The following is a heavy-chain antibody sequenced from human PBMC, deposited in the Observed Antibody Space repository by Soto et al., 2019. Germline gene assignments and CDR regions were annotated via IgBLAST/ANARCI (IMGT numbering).Heavy chain of an antibody. CDR1: GGTFSNYA. D-gene: IGHD1-26*01. Sequence: QVQRVQSGAEVKKPGSSVKVSCKASGGTFSNYAISWVRQAPGQGLEWMGGIIPIFGTPNYAQKFQGRVTMTADKSTSTAYMEVRNLRSDDTAVYYCARGWETVGSTTPFAYWGQGTLVTVSS. V-gene: IGHV1-69*06. CDR3: ARGWETVGSTTPFAY. J-gene: IGHJ4*02. CDR2: IIPIFGTP.